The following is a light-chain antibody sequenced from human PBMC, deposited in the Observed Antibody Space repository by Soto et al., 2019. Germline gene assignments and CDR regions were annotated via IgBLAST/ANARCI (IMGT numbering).Light chain of an antibody. Sequence: DIQVTQSPPTLSASVGDRVTIACRASQTISTWMAWYQQKSGKAPKLLIYGASSWAGGVPSRFTGSGSGTEFTLTINSLQPDDFATYYCQQYSVYWTFGQGTKVDIK. CDR2: GAS. CDR1: QTISTW. V-gene: IGKV1-5*01. J-gene: IGKJ1*01. CDR3: QQYSVYWT.